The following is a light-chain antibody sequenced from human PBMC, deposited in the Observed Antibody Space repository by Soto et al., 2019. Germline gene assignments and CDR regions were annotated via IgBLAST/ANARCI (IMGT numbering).Light chain of an antibody. J-gene: IGKJ2*01. CDR3: QKYGSSTTT. V-gene: IGKV3-20*01. CDR2: GAS. CDR1: QSVSSSY. Sequence: EIVLTQSPGTLSLSPGERATLACRASQSVSSSYLAWYQQKPGQAPRLLIYGASSRATGIPDRYSGSGSGTDFTLTISRLEPEDFAVYYCQKYGSSTTTFGQWTKMEIK.